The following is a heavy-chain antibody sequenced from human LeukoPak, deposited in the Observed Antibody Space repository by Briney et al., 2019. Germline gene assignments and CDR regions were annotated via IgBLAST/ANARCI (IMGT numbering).Heavy chain of an antibody. Sequence: PGGSLRLSCAVSGFTFSGNWMSWVRQAPGKGLEWVANIKQDGSEEYYVDSVKGRFTISRDNAKNSLYLQMNSLRAEDTAVYCCARGPTGYGSSWYNDYFDYWGQGTLDSVSS. CDR3: ARGPTGYGSSWYNDYFDY. D-gene: IGHD6-13*01. J-gene: IGHJ4*02. CDR1: GFTFSGNW. CDR2: IKQDGSEE. V-gene: IGHV3-7*01.